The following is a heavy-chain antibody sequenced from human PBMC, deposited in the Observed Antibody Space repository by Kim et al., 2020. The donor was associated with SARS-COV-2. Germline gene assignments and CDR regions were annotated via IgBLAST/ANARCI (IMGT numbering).Heavy chain of an antibody. CDR3: ARGIAAAGTNDY. D-gene: IGHD6-13*01. V-gene: IGHV1-2*02. J-gene: IGHJ4*02. Sequence: NYAQKCQGRVTMTRDTSISTAYMELSRLRSDDTAVYYCARGIAAAGTNDYWGQGTLVTVSS.